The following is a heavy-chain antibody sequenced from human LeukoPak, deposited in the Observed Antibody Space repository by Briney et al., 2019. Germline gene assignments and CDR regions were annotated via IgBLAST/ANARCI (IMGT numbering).Heavy chain of an antibody. CDR3: ARDPRYEAFDI. J-gene: IGHJ3*02. CDR2: IYYSGST. D-gene: IGHD5-24*01. Sequence: PSETLSRTCTVSGGSISSYYWSWIRQPPGKGLEWIGDIYYSGSTNYNPSLKSRVTISVDTSKNQFSLKLSSVTAADTAVYYCARDPRYEAFDIWGQGTMVTVSS. V-gene: IGHV4-59*01. CDR1: GGSISSYY.